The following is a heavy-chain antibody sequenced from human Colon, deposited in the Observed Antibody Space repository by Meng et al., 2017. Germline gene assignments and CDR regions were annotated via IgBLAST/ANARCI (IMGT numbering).Heavy chain of an antibody. CDR2: ISGSGGST. J-gene: IGHJ6*02. CDR3: ANNRAKLLWFGLRMDV. D-gene: IGHD3-10*01. V-gene: IGHV3-23*01. CDR1: GFTFSSYA. Sequence: GESLKISCAASGFTFSSYAMSWVRQAPGKGLEWVSAISGSGGSTYYADSVKGRFTISRDNSKNTLYLQMNSLRAEDTAVYYCANNRAKLLWFGLRMDVWGQGTTVTVSS.